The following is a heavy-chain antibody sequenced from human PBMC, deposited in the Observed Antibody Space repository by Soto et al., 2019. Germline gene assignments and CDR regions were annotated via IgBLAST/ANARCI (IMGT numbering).Heavy chain of an antibody. J-gene: IGHJ6*03. CDR3: ARQGPTHYYYYYYMDV. CDR1: DGSISSYC. Sequence: PSETMSLTYTVADGSISSYCWRWIRQPPGKGLEWIGYIYYSGSTNYNPSLKSRVTISVDTSKDQFSLKLSSVTAADTAVYYCARQGPTHYYYYYYMDVWGKGTTVTVSS. D-gene: IGHD4-17*01. CDR2: IYYSGST. V-gene: IGHV4-59*01.